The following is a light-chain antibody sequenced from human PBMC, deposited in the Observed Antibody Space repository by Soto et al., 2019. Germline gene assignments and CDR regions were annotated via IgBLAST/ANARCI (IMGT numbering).Light chain of an antibody. V-gene: IGKV3-11*01. Sequence: EIVLTQSPATLSLSPGEGATLSCRASERVSYYLAWYQQKPGQAPRLLIYDASNRAAGIPARFTGSGSGTDFTLTISSLAPEDFAVYYCQHRRSWPITFGGGTKVDIK. CDR1: ERVSYY. CDR3: QHRRSWPIT. CDR2: DAS. J-gene: IGKJ4*01.